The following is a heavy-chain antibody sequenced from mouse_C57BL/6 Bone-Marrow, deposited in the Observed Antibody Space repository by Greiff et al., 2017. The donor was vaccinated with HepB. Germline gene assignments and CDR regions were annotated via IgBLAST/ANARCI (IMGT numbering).Heavy chain of an antibody. Sequence: EVKLMESGPGLVKPSQSLSLTCSVTGYSITSGYYWNWIRQFPGNKLEWMGYISYDGSNNYNPSLKNRISITRDTSKNQFFLKLNSVTTEDTATYYCARDGYYGSSYRQDYWGQGTTLTVSS. CDR2: ISYDGSN. V-gene: IGHV3-6*01. CDR1: GYSITSGYY. J-gene: IGHJ2*01. CDR3: ARDGYYGSSYRQDY. D-gene: IGHD1-1*01.